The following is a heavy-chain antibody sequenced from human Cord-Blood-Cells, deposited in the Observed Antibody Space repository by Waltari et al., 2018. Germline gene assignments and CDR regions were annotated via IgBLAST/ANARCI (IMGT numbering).Heavy chain of an antibody. Sequence: EVQLVESGGGLIQPGGSLRLSCVASGFPVRSHYMSWVRQAPGKGLEWVSVINSGGSTYYADSVKGRFTISRDNSKNTLYLQMNSLRAEYTAVYYCARALPCYWYFDLWGRGTLVTVSS. V-gene: IGHV3-53*01. CDR2: INSGGST. CDR1: GFPVRSHY. CDR3: ARALPCYWYFDL. J-gene: IGHJ2*01.